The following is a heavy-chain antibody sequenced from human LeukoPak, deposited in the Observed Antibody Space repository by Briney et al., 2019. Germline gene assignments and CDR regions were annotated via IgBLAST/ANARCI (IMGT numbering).Heavy chain of an antibody. J-gene: IGHJ4*02. CDR2: INPNSGGT. V-gene: IGHV1-2*02. Sequence: ASVKVSCKASGYTFTGYYIHWVRQAPGQGLEWMGWINPNSGGTNYIQKFQGRVTMTRDTSISTAYMELSRLRSDDTAVYYCAREVYDSRGEPSDYWGQGTLVTVSS. D-gene: IGHD3-22*01. CDR1: GYTFTGYY. CDR3: AREVYDSRGEPSDY.